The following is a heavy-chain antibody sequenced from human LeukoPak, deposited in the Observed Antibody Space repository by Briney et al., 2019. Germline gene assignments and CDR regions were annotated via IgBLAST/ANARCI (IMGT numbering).Heavy chain of an antibody. D-gene: IGHD3-22*01. V-gene: IGHV3-7*03. Sequence: GGSLRLSCAASGFTFSSYWMSWVRQAPGKGLEWVANIKQDGSEKYYVDSVKGRFTISRDNAKNSLYLQMNSLSAEDTAVYYCAKDPNYYDSSGPYYFDYWGQGTLVTVSS. CDR1: GFTFSSYW. CDR2: IKQDGSEK. J-gene: IGHJ4*02. CDR3: AKDPNYYDSSGPYYFDY.